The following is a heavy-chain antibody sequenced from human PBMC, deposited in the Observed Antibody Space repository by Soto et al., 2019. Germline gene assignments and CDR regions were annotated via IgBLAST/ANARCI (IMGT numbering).Heavy chain of an antibody. J-gene: IGHJ6*03. CDR3: AKDPGGSGSPKNYYYYMDV. CDR1: GFTFSSYG. D-gene: IGHD3-10*01. CDR2: ISYDGSNK. V-gene: IGHV3-30*18. Sequence: GGSLRLSCAASGFTFSSYGMHWVRQAPGKGLEWVAVISYDGSNKYYADSVKGRFTISRDNSKNTLYLQMNSLRAEDTAVYYCAKDPGGSGSPKNYYYYMDVWGKGTTVTVSS.